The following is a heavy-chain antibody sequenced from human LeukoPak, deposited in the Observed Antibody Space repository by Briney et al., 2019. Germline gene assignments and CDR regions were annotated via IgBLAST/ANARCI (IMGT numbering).Heavy chain of an antibody. Sequence: GGSLRLSCAASGITFSSNWMHWVRQAPGKGLVWVSRINEDGSTTNYADSVKGRSTIFRDNAKNTLYLQMNSLRAEDTAVYYCVRDLGGRSGHWGQGTLVTVSS. CDR1: GITFSSNW. V-gene: IGHV3-74*01. CDR2: INEDGSTT. CDR3: VRDLGGRSGH. D-gene: IGHD1-26*01. J-gene: IGHJ4*02.